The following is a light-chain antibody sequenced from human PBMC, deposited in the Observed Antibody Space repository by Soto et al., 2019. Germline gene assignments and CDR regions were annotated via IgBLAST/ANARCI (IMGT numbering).Light chain of an antibody. V-gene: IGKV3-20*01. CDR1: QSVSSSY. CDR2: GTS. Sequence: EIVSTQSPGTLSLFPGERATLSCRASQSVSSSYLAWYQQKPGQAPRLLIYGTSNRATGIPDRFSGSGSGTDFTLTISRLEADDFAVYYCQQYGSSPHSFGQGTKLEIK. J-gene: IGKJ2*03. CDR3: QQYGSSPHS.